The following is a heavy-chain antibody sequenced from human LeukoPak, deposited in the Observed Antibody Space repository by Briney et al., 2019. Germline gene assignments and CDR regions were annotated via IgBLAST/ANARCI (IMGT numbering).Heavy chain of an antibody. CDR1: GGSISSYY. J-gene: IGHJ3*02. V-gene: IGHV4-59*01. D-gene: IGHD6-19*01. Sequence: SETLPLTCTVSGGSISSYYWSWIRQPPGKGLEWIGYIYYSGSTNYNPSLKSRVTISVDTSKNQFSLKLSSVTAADTAVYYCARGPNQGQWLAASSNDAFDIWGQGTMVTVSS. CDR3: ARGPNQGQWLAASSNDAFDI. CDR2: IYYSGST.